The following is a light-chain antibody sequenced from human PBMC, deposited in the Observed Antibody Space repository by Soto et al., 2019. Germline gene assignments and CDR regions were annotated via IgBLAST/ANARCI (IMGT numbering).Light chain of an antibody. CDR2: KAS. CDR1: QTISSW. Sequence: DIQMTQSPSTLSGSVGDSVTITCRASQTISSWLAWYQQKPGKAPKLLIYKASTLKSGVPSRFSGSGSGTEFTLTIRSLQTDDFATYDCQHYNSYSEAVGQGTRV. V-gene: IGKV1-5*03. CDR3: QHYNSYSEA. J-gene: IGKJ1*01.